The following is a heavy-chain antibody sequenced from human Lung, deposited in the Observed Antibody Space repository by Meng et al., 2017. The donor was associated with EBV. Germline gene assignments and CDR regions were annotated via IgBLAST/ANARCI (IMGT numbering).Heavy chain of an antibody. Sequence: GQVGGLGGGFIQPGGSLRLSCAASGCSVSNYYLAWVRQAPGKGLEWVSFIYSGGSTFYADSVKGRFTISEDNSRNTLYLQMNSLSADDTAVYYCATWTSRAGAFDLWGQGTMVTVSS. J-gene: IGHJ3*01. CDR1: GCSVSNYY. D-gene: IGHD3/OR15-3a*01. CDR2: IYSGGST. CDR3: ATWTSRAGAFDL. V-gene: IGHV3-53*01.